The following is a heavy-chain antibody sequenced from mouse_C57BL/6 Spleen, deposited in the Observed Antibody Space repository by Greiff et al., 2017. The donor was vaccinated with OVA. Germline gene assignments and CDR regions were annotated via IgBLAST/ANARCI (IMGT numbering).Heavy chain of an antibody. CDR2: IRYDGSN. J-gene: IGHJ4*01. CDR3: ASHLYYEYDHYYAMDY. Sequence: EVQLQQSGPGLVKPSQSLSLTCSVTGYSITSGYYWNWIRQFPGNKLEWMGYIRYDGSNNYNPSLKNRISITRDTSKNQFFLKLNSVTTEDTATYYCASHLYYEYDHYYAMDYWGQGTSVTVSS. D-gene: IGHD2-4*01. CDR1: GYSITSGYY. V-gene: IGHV3-6*01.